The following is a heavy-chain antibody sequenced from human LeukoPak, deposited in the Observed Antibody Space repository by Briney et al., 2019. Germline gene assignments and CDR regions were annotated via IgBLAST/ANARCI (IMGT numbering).Heavy chain of an antibody. CDR3: AKDNRRHYTSGPNPDSLH. Sequence: GRSPRLSCAGSGFIFNNYAMHGVRHPPGKGLEWVSGISWNSGSIDYADSVKGRFTISRDNAKNSLYLQMNSLRVEDTAFYYCAKDNRRHYTSGPNPDSLHWGQGALVTVSS. V-gene: IGHV3-9*01. D-gene: IGHD6-19*01. CDR2: ISWNSGSI. J-gene: IGHJ4*02. CDR1: GFIFNNYA.